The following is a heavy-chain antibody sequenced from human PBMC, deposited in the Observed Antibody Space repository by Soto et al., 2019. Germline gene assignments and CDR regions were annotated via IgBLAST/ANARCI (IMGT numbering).Heavy chain of an antibody. CDR2: ISRSSSFI. CDR1: GFNFSNFE. CDR3: VSGPGYYGSYAEVDSLDI. J-gene: IGHJ3*02. Sequence: GGSLRLSCEASGFNFSNFEMNWVRQAPGKGLEWLSYISRSSSFIYSTDSVKGRFTISRDNAKMSLYLQMNNLRAEDTAVYYCVSGPGYYGSYAEVDSLDIWGQGTLVTVSS. D-gene: IGHD3-22*01. V-gene: IGHV3-48*03.